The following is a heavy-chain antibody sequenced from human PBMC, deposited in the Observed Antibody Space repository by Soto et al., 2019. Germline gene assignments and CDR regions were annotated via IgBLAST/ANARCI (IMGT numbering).Heavy chain of an antibody. CDR3: AYGGSCDH. D-gene: IGHD1-26*01. CDR2: ISSSGSTI. J-gene: IGHJ4*02. V-gene: IGHV3-48*03. Sequence: EVQLVESGGDLVQPGGSLRLSCAASGFSFNTYEMNWVRQAPGKGLEWVSYISSSGSTIYYADSVKGRFTVSRDNGKNSLYLQMNSLRAEDTAVYYCAYGGSCDHWGQGTQVTVSS. CDR1: GFSFNTYE.